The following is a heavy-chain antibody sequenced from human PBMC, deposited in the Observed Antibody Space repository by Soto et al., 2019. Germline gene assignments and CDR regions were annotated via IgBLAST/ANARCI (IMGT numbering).Heavy chain of an antibody. Sequence: GGSLRLSCAASGFTFSTYWMHWVRQVPGKGLVWVSRINSDESITTYADSVKGRFTISRDNTRNTLYLQMNSLRAEDTAVYYCARLGVAGTRYGLDVWDQGTTVTVS. J-gene: IGHJ6*02. CDR2: INSDESIT. V-gene: IGHV3-74*01. D-gene: IGHD6-19*01. CDR3: ARLGVAGTRYGLDV. CDR1: GFTFSTYW.